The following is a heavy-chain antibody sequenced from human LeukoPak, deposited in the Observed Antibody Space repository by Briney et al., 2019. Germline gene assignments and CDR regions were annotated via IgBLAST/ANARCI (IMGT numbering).Heavy chain of an antibody. D-gene: IGHD3-16*02. V-gene: IGHV3-21*01. CDR1: GFTFSGYS. CDR3: ARGPKRGGYYDYVWGSYRLDY. CDR2: ISSSSSYI. J-gene: IGHJ4*02. Sequence: GGSLRLSCAASGFTFSGYSMNWVRQAPGKGLEWVSSISSSSSYIYYADSVKGRFTISRDNAKNSLYLQMNSLRAEDTAVYYCARGPKRGGYYDYVWGSYRLDYWGQGTLVTVSS.